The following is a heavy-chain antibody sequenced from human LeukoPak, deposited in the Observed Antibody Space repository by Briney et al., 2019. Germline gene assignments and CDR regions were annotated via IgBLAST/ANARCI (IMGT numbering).Heavy chain of an antibody. Sequence: GGSLRLSCAASGFTFNTYAMHWVRQAPGKGLEWVAVISYDGGNKYYADSVKGRFTISRDNSKNTLYLQMNSLRAEDTAVYYCARDHKPRNYCSGGTCHSYYNAVDVWGKGTTVTVSS. CDR1: GFTFNTYA. V-gene: IGHV3-30*04. D-gene: IGHD2-15*01. CDR3: ARDHKPRNYCSGGTCHSYYNAVDV. CDR2: ISYDGGNK. J-gene: IGHJ6*04.